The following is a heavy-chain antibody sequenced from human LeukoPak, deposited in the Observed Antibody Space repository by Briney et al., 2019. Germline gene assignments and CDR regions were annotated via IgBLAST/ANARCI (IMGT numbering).Heavy chain of an antibody. Sequence: SETLSLTCTVSGGSISSSSYYWGWIRQPPGKGLEWIGSIYYSGSTYYNPSLKSRVTISVDTSKNQLSLKLSSVTAADTAVYYCAGGGYSGYSRFDYWGQGTLVTVSS. J-gene: IGHJ4*02. CDR3: AGGGYSGYSRFDY. CDR1: GGSISSSSYY. CDR2: IYYSGST. D-gene: IGHD5-12*01. V-gene: IGHV4-39*07.